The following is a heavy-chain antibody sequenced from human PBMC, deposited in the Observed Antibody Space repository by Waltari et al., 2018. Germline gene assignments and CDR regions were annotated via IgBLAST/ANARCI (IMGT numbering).Heavy chain of an antibody. CDR3: ARLGYNNENYYIGFDY. CDR1: GGSISNKYYS. CDR2: IFYSGNA. V-gene: IGHV4-39*01. Sequence: QLQLQESGPGLLKPSETLSLTCGVSGGSISNKYYSWAWIRQPPGQGLEWIGNIFYSGNAKDSPSLKGRVTISVDTSKNNFSLKVSSVTAADTAVYYCARLGYNNENYYIGFDYWGQGTLVTVSS. J-gene: IGHJ4*02. D-gene: IGHD2-15*01.